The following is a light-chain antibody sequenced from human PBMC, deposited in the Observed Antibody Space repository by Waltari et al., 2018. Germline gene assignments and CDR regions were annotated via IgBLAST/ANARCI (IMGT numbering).Light chain of an antibody. CDR1: QSISSY. Sequence: DIQMTQSPSSLSASVGDRVTITCRASQSISSYLNWYQQKPGKAPDLLISATSSLQSGVPSRFSAGGSGTDFTLTVSSLQPEDFATYYCQRYGTSLTFGGGTKVEIK. CDR3: QRYGTSLT. J-gene: IGKJ4*01. CDR2: ATS. V-gene: IGKV1-39*01.